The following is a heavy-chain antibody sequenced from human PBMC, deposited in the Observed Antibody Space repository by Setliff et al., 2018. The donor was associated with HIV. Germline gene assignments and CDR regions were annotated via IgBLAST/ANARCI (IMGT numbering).Heavy chain of an antibody. Sequence: PGGSLRLSCAVSEFTFGNSIIAWVRQAPGKGLEWVSTISNIDGSTYFAGSVKGRFTISGDSSKNTVYLQLNSLRAEDTAVYFCAKEEYTSGRCGAFGIWGQGTVVTVSS. CDR1: EFTFGNSI. J-gene: IGHJ3*02. V-gene: IGHV3-23*01. CDR3: AKEEYTSGRCGAFGI. D-gene: IGHD6-19*01. CDR2: ISNIDGST.